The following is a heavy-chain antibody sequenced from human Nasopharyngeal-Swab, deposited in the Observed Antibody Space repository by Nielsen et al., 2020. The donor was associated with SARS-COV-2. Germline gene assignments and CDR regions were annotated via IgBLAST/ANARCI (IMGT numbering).Heavy chain of an antibody. CDR3: AIDYGSGTYGLDV. CDR2: IYPGDSDT. Sequence: VRQMPGKGLEWMGIIYPGDSDTKYSPSFQGQVSISVDKSINTAYLQWNSLKASDPATYFCAIDYGSGTYGLDVWGQGTRVTVSS. V-gene: IGHV5-51*01. D-gene: IGHD3-10*01. J-gene: IGHJ6*02.